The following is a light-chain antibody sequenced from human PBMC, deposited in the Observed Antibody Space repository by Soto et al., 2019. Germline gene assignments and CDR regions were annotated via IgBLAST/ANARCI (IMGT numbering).Light chain of an antibody. CDR2: DVS. V-gene: IGLV2-14*01. CDR3: SSYKSSSTPVV. CDR1: SSDVGGYNY. J-gene: IGLJ2*01. Sequence: QSALTQPASVSGSPGQSITISCTGTSSDVGGYNYVSWYQQHPGTAPKLMIYDVSNRPSGVSNRFSGSKSGNTASLTISGLQAEDEADYYCSSYKSSSTPVVFGGGTKLTVL.